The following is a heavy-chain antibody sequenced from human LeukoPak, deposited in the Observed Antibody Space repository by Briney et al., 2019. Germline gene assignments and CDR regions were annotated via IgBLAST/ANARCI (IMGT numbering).Heavy chain of an antibody. Sequence: PGRSLRLSCAASGFTFSSYGMHWVRQAPGKGLEWVAVISYDGSNKYYADSVKGRFTISRDNSKNTLYLQMNSLRAEDTAVYYCARDPAHGMDVWGQGTTVTVSS. V-gene: IGHV3-30*19. CDR2: ISYDGSNK. CDR3: ARDPAHGMDV. J-gene: IGHJ6*02. CDR1: GFTFSSYG.